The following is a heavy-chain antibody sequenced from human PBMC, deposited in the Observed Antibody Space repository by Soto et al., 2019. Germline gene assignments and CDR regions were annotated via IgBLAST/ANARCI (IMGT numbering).Heavy chain of an antibody. CDR2: ISSSSSYI. CDR1: GFTFSSYS. Sequence: ESGGGLVKPGGSLRLSCAASGFTFSSYSMNWVRQAPGKGLEWVSAISSSSSYIYYADSVKGRFTISRDNAKNSLYLQVNSLRAEDTAVYYCAREGIAAALDYWGQGTLVTVSS. CDR3: AREGIAAALDY. V-gene: IGHV3-21*01. J-gene: IGHJ4*02. D-gene: IGHD6-13*01.